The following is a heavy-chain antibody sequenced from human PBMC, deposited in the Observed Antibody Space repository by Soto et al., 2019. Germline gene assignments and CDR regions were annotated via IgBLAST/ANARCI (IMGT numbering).Heavy chain of an antibody. CDR2: IIPIFGTA. D-gene: IGHD3-22*01. CDR1: GGTFSSYA. J-gene: IGHJ4*02. CDR3: ARSYYYDSSGYYPFDY. Sequence: SVKVSCKASGGTFSSYAISWVRQAPGQGLEWMGRIIPIFGTANYAQKFQGRVTITADESTSTAYMELSSLRSEDTAVYYCARSYYYDSSGYYPFDYWGQGTLVTVSS. V-gene: IGHV1-69*13.